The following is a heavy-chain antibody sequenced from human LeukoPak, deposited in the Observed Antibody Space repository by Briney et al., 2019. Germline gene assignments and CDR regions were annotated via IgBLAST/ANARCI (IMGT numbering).Heavy chain of an antibody. D-gene: IGHD4-23*01. J-gene: IGHJ4*02. CDR1: GGSISSYY. V-gene: IGHV4-59*01. CDR2: IFYSGST. Sequence: SETLSLTCTVSGGSISSYYWSWIRQPPGKGLEWIGYIFYSGSTKYNPSLKSRVTISVDTSKNQFSLKLSSVSAADTAMYYCARHDYGGNSGDYWGQGTLVTVSS. CDR3: ARHDYGGNSGDY.